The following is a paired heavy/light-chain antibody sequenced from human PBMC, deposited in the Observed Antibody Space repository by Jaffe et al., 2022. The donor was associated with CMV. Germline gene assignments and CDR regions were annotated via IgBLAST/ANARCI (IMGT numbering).Light chain of an antibody. CDR3: HQSTNWPLT. CDR1: QSVSSN. CDR2: GAS. Sequence: EIVMTQSPATLSVSPGERATLSCRASQSVSSNLAWYQQKPGQAPRLLIYGASSRATGIPARFSGSGSGTEFTLTISSLQSEDVAVYYCHQSTNWPLTFGGGTKVDIK. V-gene: IGKV3-15*01. J-gene: IGKJ4*01.
Heavy chain of an antibody. CDR2: ISPSGDYI. J-gene: IGHJ4*02. V-gene: IGHV3-23*01. CDR3: AIQGAESVVVGAAAYPFDY. CDR1: GFTFSNYA. Sequence: EVQLLESGGGLVQPGGSLRLSCAASGFTFSNYAMTWVRQAAGKGLEWVSSISPSGDYIYYTDSVKGRFTFSRDNSKNTLSLQMNSLRAEDTAVYFCAIQGAESVVVGAAAYPFDYWGQGTLVTVSS. D-gene: IGHD2-2*01.